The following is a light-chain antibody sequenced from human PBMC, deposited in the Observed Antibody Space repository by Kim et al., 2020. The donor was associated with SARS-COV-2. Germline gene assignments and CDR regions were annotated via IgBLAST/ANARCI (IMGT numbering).Light chain of an antibody. V-gene: IGLV2-14*01. CDR1: DSDVGDYNY. CDR3: SSYTSSSTWV. Sequence: QSVVTQPASVSGSPGQSITISCTGTDSDVGDYNYVSWYQQHPGKAPKLMIYEVSQRPSGVANRFSGSKSGNTASLAISGLQAEDEAAYYCSSYTSSSTWVFGGGTRVTVL. J-gene: IGLJ3*02. CDR2: EVS.